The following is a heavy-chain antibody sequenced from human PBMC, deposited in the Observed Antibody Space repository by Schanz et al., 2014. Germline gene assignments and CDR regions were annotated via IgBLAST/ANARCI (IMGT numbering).Heavy chain of an antibody. J-gene: IGHJ4*02. CDR2: ISPYNGNT. CDR1: GYTFTSHG. V-gene: IGHV1-18*01. Sequence: QVQLVQSGTQVKKPGASVKVSCKASGYTFTSHGISWVRQAPGQGLEWMGWISPYNGNTNYAQKFQGRVTITADKSTFTAYMDVSSLRSEDTAVYYCARDQSPYTNSSDVRYFDYWGQGSLVTVSS. D-gene: IGHD6-6*01. CDR3: ARDQSPYTNSSDVRYFDY.